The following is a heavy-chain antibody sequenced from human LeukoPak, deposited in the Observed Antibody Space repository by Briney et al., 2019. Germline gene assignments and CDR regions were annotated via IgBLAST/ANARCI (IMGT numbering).Heavy chain of an antibody. V-gene: IGHV1-69*01. CDR3: ASSSSSHYYLDY. D-gene: IGHD6-6*01. Sequence: SVKVSCKASGGTFSSYAISWVRQAPGQGLEWMGGIIPIFGTANYAQKFQGRVTITADESTNTAYMELSSLRSEDTAVYYCASSSSSHYYLDYWGQGTQVTVSS. J-gene: IGHJ4*02. CDR2: IIPIFGTA. CDR1: GGTFSSYA.